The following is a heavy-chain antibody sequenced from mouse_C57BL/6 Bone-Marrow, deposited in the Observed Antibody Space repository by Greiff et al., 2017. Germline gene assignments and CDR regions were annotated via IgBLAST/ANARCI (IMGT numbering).Heavy chain of an antibody. J-gene: IGHJ2*01. Sequence: DVQLVESGGGLVQPKGSLKLSCAASGFTFNTYAMHWVRQAPGKGLEWVARIRSKSSNYATYYADSVKDRFTISRDDSQSMLYLQMNNLKTEDTAMYYCVRDFYDGYPHYFDYWGQGTTLTVSS. D-gene: IGHD2-3*01. V-gene: IGHV10-3*01. CDR3: VRDFYDGYPHYFDY. CDR2: IRSKSSNYAT. CDR1: GFTFNTYA.